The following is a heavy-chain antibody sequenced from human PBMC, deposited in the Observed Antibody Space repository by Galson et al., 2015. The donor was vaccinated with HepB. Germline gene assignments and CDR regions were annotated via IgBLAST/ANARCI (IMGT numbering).Heavy chain of an antibody. J-gene: IGHJ4*02. Sequence: SETLSLTCAVYGGSFSGYYWSWIRQPPGKGLEWIGEINHSGSTNYNPSLKSRVTISVDTSKNQFSLKLSSVTAADTAVYYCARALLYSSSQPLLDYWGQGTLVTVSS. CDR1: GGSFSGYY. V-gene: IGHV4-34*01. CDR2: INHSGST. D-gene: IGHD6-6*01. CDR3: ARALLYSSSQPLLDY.